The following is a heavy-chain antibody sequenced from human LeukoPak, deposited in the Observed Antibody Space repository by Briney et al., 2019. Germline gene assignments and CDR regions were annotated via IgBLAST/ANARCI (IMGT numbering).Heavy chain of an antibody. CDR3: ARMVGWGARRYYYYYMDV. D-gene: IGHD1-26*01. Sequence: PSETLSLTCAVSGGSISSSNWWSWVRQPPGKGLEWIGEIYHSGSTNYNPSLKSRVTISVDTSKNQFSLKLSSVTAADTAVYYCARMVGWGARRYYYYYMDVWGKGTTVTISS. CDR2: IYHSGST. J-gene: IGHJ6*03. CDR1: GGSISSSNW. V-gene: IGHV4-4*02.